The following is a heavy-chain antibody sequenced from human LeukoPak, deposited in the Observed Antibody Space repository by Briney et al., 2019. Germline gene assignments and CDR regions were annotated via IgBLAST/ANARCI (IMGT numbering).Heavy chain of an antibody. CDR3: ARVLRRYSYYYGMDV. CDR1: GYTFTSYY. J-gene: IGHJ6*02. V-gene: IGHV1-46*01. D-gene: IGHD5-12*01. CDR2: INPSGGST. Sequence: ASVKVYCKASGYTFTSYYMHWVRQAPGQGLEWMEIINPSGGSTSYAQKFQGRVTMTRDTSTSTVYMELSSLRSEDTAVYYCARVLRRYSYYYGMDVWGQGTTVTVSS.